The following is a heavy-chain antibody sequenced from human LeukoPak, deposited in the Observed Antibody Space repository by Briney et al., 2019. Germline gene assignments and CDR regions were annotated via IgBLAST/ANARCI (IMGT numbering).Heavy chain of an antibody. D-gene: IGHD6-19*01. J-gene: IGHJ4*02. Sequence: PGRSLRLSCAASGFTFDDYAVHWVRQAPGKGLEWVSGISWNSNSIGYADSVKGRFTLSRDNAKNSLYLQMNSLRTEDTALYYCAKVMYSSGWSNFDYWGQGTLVAVSS. CDR1: GFTFDDYA. V-gene: IGHV3-9*01. CDR2: ISWNSNSI. CDR3: AKVMYSSGWSNFDY.